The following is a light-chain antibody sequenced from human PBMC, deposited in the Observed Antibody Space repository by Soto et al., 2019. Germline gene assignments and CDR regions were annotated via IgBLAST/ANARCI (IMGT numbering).Light chain of an antibody. CDR1: SGDVGSYNF. CDR2: DVS. Sequence: QSVLTQPASVSGSPGQSIAISCTGTSGDVGSYNFVSWYQQHPGKAPKLMIYDVSARPPGVSNRFSGSKSGNTASLTISGLQAEDEADYYCSSYTSTSTLVFGGGT. V-gene: IGLV2-14*01. CDR3: SSYTSTSTLV. J-gene: IGLJ2*01.